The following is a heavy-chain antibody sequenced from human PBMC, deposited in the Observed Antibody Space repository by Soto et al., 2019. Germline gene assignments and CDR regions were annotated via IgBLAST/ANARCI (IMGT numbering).Heavy chain of an antibody. Sequence: HPGGSLRLSCAASGFTFSSYWMSWVRQAPGKGLEWVANIKQDGSEKYYVDSVKGRFTISRDNAKNTLYLQMNSLRAEDTAVYYCARDSDYSNYWFDPWGQGTLVTVSS. V-gene: IGHV3-7*01. J-gene: IGHJ5*02. CDR1: GFTFSSYW. CDR2: IKQDGSEK. D-gene: IGHD4-4*01. CDR3: ARDSDYSNYWFDP.